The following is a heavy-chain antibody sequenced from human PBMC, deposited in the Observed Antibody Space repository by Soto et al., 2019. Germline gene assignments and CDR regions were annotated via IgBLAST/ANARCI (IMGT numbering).Heavy chain of an antibody. V-gene: IGHV3-23*01. CDR1: GFTFSSYA. CDR2: ISGSGGST. D-gene: IGHD1-1*01. J-gene: IGHJ4*02. CDR3: ATQDFRGTTGTT. Sequence: LRLSCAASGFTFSSYAMGWVRQAPGKGLEWVSLISGSGGSTYYADSVKGRFTISRDNSKNTLYLQMNSLKAEDTAVYYCATQDFRGTTGTTWGQGTLVTVSS.